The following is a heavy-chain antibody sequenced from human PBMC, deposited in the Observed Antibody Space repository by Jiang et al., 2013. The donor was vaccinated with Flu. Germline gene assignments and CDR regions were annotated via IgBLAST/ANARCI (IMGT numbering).Heavy chain of an antibody. CDR1: GDSVSSNSAA. V-gene: IGHV6-1*01. Sequence: TLSLTCAISGDSVSSNSAAWNWIRQSPSRGLEWLGRTYYRSKWYNDYAVSVKSRITINPDTSKNQFSLQLNSVTPEDTAVYYCAREWGMAEQWLFYYGMDVWGQGTTVTVSS. CDR2: TYYRSKWYN. D-gene: IGHD6-19*01. CDR3: AREWGMAEQWLFYYGMDV. J-gene: IGHJ6*02.